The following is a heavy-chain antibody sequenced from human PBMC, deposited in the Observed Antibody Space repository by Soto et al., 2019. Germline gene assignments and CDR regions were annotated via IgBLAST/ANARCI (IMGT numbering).Heavy chain of an antibody. J-gene: IGHJ4*02. D-gene: IGHD6-19*01. CDR2: ISGSGGNT. CDR1: GFNCSNYA. Sequence: GGSLRLSCAASGFNCSNYAMSWVRQAPGKGLEWFSAISGSGGNTYYADSVKGRFTISRDNSKNTLYLQMSSLRAEDTAVYYCAKSQWLSHFDYWGQGTLVTVSS. V-gene: IGHV3-23*01. CDR3: AKSQWLSHFDY.